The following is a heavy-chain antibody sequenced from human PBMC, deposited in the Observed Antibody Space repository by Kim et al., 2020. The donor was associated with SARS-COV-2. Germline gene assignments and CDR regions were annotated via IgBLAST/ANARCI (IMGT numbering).Heavy chain of an antibody. J-gene: IGHJ4*02. D-gene: IGHD1-26*01. Sequence: TPYHPARKSRSTLSGDTSTNQFHLKLRSVTAADTAVYYCARHVMGATCDHWGQGTLVTVSS. CDR3: ARHVMGATCDH. CDR2: T. V-gene: IGHV4-39*01.